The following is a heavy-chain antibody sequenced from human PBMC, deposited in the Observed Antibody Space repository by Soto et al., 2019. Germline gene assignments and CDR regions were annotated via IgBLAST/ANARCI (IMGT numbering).Heavy chain of an antibody. CDR3: AKSRGSGSYYNPHDAFDI. D-gene: IGHD3-10*01. V-gene: IGHV3-23*01. CDR1: GFTFNSCA. J-gene: IGHJ3*02. Sequence: LRLSCAASGFTFNSCAMSWVRQAPGKGLEWVSTISGSGGGTYYADSVKGRFTISRDNSKNTLYLQMNSLRAEDTAVYYCAKSRGSGSYYNPHDAFDICGQGTMVTVSS. CDR2: ISGSGGGT.